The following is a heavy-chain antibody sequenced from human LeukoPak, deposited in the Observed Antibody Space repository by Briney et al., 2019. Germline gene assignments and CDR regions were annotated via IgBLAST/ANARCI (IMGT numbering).Heavy chain of an antibody. J-gene: IGHJ4*02. CDR2: FYYRGST. D-gene: IGHD4-17*01. V-gene: IGHV4-39*01. Sequence: SDPLSLTCSVSGGPFSISVHYWAWIRRPPGKGLEWFEFFYYRGSTYYNPSLKSRGTISQETSKNQISLELPSVTAADTAVYYCARHLRSGAVDYWGQGTLVTVSS. CDR1: GGPFSISVHY. CDR3: ARHLRSGAVDY.